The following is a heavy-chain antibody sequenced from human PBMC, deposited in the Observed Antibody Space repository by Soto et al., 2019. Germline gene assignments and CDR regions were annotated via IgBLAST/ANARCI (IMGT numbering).Heavy chain of an antibody. Sequence: GGSLRLSCAASGFTFSNAWMNWVRQAPGKGLEWVGRIKSKTDGGTTDYAAPVKGRFTISRDDSKNTLYLQMNSLKTEDTAVYYCWGSGGSWPPLYDYWGQGTLVTVSS. CDR2: IKSKTDGGTT. CDR1: GFTFSNAW. CDR3: WGSGGSWPPLYDY. J-gene: IGHJ4*02. D-gene: IGHD2-15*01. V-gene: IGHV3-15*07.